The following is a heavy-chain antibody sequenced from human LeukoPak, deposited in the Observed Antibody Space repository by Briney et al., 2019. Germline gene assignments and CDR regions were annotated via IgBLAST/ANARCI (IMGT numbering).Heavy chain of an antibody. Sequence: GGSLRLSCAASGFTFSSYAMSWVRQAPGKGLEWVSAISGSGGSTYYADPIKGRFTISRDNTRNTLYLQMNSLRDEDTAVYYCAKDWSRNWYSWGPGTLVTVSS. CDR1: GFTFSSYA. CDR2: ISGSGGST. V-gene: IGHV3-23*01. CDR3: AKDWSRNWYS. J-gene: IGHJ5*02. D-gene: IGHD3-3*01.